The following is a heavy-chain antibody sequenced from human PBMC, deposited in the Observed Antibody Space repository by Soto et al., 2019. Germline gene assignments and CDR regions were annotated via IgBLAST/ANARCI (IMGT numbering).Heavy chain of an antibody. CDR1: GFTFNSYG. D-gene: IGHD5-12*01. J-gene: IGHJ1*01. CDR3: AQSLVASGSGDFQH. Sequence: QVQLVESGGGVVQPGRSLRLSCGASGFTFNSYGMHWVRQAPGKGLEWVAVISNDGNNQYYADSVKGRFTISRDNSKNTLYLQMDSLTAEDAAVYYCAQSLVASGSGDFQHWGQGTLVTVPP. V-gene: IGHV3-30*03. CDR2: ISNDGNNQ.